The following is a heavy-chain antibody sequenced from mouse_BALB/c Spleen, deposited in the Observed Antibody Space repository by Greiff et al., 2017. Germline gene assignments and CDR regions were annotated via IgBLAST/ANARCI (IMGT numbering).Heavy chain of an antibody. D-gene: IGHD3-1*01. CDR2: ISSGGSYT. J-gene: IGHJ4*01. Sequence: EVKLVESGGDLVKPGGSLKLSCAASGFTFSSYGMSWVRQTPDKRLEWVATISSGGSYTYYPDSVKGRFTISRDNAKNTLYLQMSSLKSEDTAMYYCARGGSSGYGAMDYWGQGTSVTVSS. CDR1: GFTFSSYG. CDR3: ARGGSSGYGAMDY. V-gene: IGHV5-6*01.